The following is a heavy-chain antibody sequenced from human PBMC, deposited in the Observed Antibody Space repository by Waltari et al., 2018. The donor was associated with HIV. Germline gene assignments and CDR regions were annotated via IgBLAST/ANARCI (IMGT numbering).Heavy chain of an antibody. J-gene: IGHJ4*02. D-gene: IGHD3-10*01. CDR2: INWNSGNR. CDR3: VKGGYGSGTLYHFDF. CDR1: GFTFENYA. V-gene: IGHV3-9*01. Sequence: EVQLVESGGGLIQPGRSLKLSCVASGFTFENYAMHWVRQVPGKGLEWVSSINWNSGNRVHADSVRGRFTVTRDNDKNSLFLQMNSLRPEDTALYYCVKGGYGSGTLYHFDFWGQGALVTVSS.